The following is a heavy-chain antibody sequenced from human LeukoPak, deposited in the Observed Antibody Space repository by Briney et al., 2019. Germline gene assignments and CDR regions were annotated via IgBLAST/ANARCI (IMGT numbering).Heavy chain of an antibody. Sequence: GGSLRLSCAASGFTFSTYGMHWVRQAPGKGLEWVAFISYDGTNQYYADSVKGRFTISRDNSKNTLYLQMNSLRAEDTAVYHCAKAQESGYYYYAMDVWGQGTTVTVSS. CDR1: GFTFSTYG. CDR2: ISYDGTNQ. CDR3: AKAQESGYYYYAMDV. D-gene: IGHD5-24*01. V-gene: IGHV3-30*18. J-gene: IGHJ6*02.